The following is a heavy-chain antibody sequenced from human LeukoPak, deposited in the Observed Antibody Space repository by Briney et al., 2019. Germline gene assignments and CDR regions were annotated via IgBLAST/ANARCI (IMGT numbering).Heavy chain of an antibody. CDR3: ARDRRGLNYDSSGYYDY. CDR1: GGSISSYY. V-gene: IGHV4-59*12. J-gene: IGHJ4*02. CDR2: IYYSGST. D-gene: IGHD3-22*01. Sequence: SETLSLTCTVSGGSISSYYWSWIRQPPGKGLEWIGYIYYSGSTNYNPSLKSRVTISVDTSKNQFSLKLSSVTAADTAVYYCARDRRGLNYDSSGYYDYWGQGTLVTVSS.